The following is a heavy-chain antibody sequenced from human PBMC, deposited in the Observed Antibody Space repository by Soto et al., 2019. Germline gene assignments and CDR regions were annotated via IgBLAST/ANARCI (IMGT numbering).Heavy chain of an antibody. CDR2: IDASDSYT. CDR3: ARQDIVVVPAAIRPSGGMDV. CDR1: GYSFTSYW. D-gene: IGHD2-2*02. V-gene: IGHV5-10-1*01. J-gene: IGHJ6*02. Sequence: GESLKISCKGSGYSFTSYWISWVRQMPGEGLERMGRIDASDSYTNYSPCFQGHVTISADKSICTANLQWSSVKASDTAMYYCARQDIVVVPAAIRPSGGMDVWGQGTTVTVSS.